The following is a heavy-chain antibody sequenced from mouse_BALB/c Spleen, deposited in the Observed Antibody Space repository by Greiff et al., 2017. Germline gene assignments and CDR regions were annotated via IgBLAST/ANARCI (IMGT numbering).Heavy chain of an antibody. CDR2: INPSSGYT. CDR1: GYTFTSYT. D-gene: IGHD1-1*01. CDR3: ANYYGSRYYFDY. J-gene: IGHJ2*01. V-gene: IGHV1-4*02. Sequence: VQLQQSAAELARPGASVKMSCKASGYTFTSYTMHWVKQRPGQGLEWIGYINPSSGYTEYNQKFKDKTTLTADKSSSTAYMQLSSLTSEDSAVYYCANYYGSRYYFDYWGQGTTLTVSS.